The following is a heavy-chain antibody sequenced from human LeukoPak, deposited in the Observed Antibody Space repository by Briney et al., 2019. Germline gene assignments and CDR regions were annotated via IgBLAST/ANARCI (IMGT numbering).Heavy chain of an antibody. J-gene: IGHJ4*02. CDR3: ARTVYYDSSGYVLDY. D-gene: IGHD3-22*01. V-gene: IGHV4-39*01. Sequence: SETLSLTCSVSRGSISGYYWGWIRQPPGKGLEWIGNIYYSGSTYYNPSLKSRVTISVDTSKNQISLKLRSVTAADTAVYHCARTVYYDSSGYVLDYWGQGTLVTVSS. CDR1: RGSISGYY. CDR2: IYYSGST.